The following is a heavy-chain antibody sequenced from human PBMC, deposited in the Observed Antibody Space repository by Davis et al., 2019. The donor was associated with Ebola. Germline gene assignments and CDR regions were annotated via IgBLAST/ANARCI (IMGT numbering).Heavy chain of an antibody. CDR1: GFNFKNAW. J-gene: IGHJ4*02. V-gene: IGHV3-15*01. D-gene: IGHD2-2*01. CDR2: IRSKTDGAIR. CDR3: STAPCSGQCTSTSPDY. Sequence: PGGSLRLSCATSGFNFKNAWMRWVRQAPGKALEWVGRIRSKTDGAIRDYGAPVKGRFSISRDDSENTLYLQMNSLKSEDTGVYFCSTAPCSGQCTSTSPDYWGQGTLVTVSS.